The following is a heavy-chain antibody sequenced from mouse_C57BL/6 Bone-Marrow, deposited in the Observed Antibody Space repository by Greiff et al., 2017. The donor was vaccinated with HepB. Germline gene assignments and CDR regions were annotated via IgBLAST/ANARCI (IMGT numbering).Heavy chain of an antibody. CDR3: AKEGYYGSSFLYYAMDY. CDR2: IGPGSGST. CDR1: GYTFTDYY. V-gene: IGHV1-77*01. Sequence: VQLQQSGAELVKPGASVKISCKASGYTFTDYYINWVKQRPGQGLEWIGKIGPGSGSTYYNEKFKGKATLTADKSSSTAYMQLSSLTSEDSAVYFCAKEGYYGSSFLYYAMDYWGQGTSVTVSS. D-gene: IGHD1-1*01. J-gene: IGHJ4*01.